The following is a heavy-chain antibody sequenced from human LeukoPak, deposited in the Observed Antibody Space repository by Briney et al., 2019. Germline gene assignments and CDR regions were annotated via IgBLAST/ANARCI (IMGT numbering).Heavy chain of an antibody. J-gene: IGHJ4*02. V-gene: IGHV3-23*01. CDR3: ARERERESWKRWLQSEIFDY. CDR2: ISGSGGST. D-gene: IGHD5-24*01. CDR1: GFTFSSYA. Sequence: GGSLRLSCAASGFTFSSYAMSWVRQAPGKGLEWVSAISGSGGSTYYADSVKGRFTISRDNSKNTLYLQMNSLRAEDTAVYYCARERERESWKRWLQSEIFDYWGQGTLVTVSS.